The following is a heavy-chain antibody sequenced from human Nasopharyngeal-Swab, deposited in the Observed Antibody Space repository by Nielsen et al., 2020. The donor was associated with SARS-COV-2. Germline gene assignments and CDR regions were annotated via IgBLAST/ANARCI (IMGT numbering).Heavy chain of an antibody. CDR3: ARVGDSSGYYYDDAFDI. D-gene: IGHD3-22*01. V-gene: IGHV1-8*01. CDR1: GYTFTSYD. CDR2: MNPNSGNT. Sequence: VSVKVSCKASGYTFTSYDINWVRQATGQGLEWMGWMNPNSGNTGYAQKFQGRVTMTRNTSISTAYMELSSLRSEDTAVYYCARVGDSSGYYYDDAFDIWGQGTMVTVSS. J-gene: IGHJ3*02.